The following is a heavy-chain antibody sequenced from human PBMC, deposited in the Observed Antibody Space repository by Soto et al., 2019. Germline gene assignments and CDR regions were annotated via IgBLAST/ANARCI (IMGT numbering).Heavy chain of an antibody. D-gene: IGHD5-18*01. V-gene: IGHV3-23*01. CDR1: GFTFARSA. CDR3: AKGGAATVPSRGMDV. J-gene: IGHJ6*02. CDR2: ISGSGGST. Sequence: EVRLLESGGGLLQPGGSLRLSCAASGFTFARSAMNWVRQAPGKGLEWVSGISGSGGSTYYSDSVKGRFTISRDNAKNTLDVQMNSLRAEDTAVYYCAKGGAATVPSRGMDVWGQGTTVIVSS.